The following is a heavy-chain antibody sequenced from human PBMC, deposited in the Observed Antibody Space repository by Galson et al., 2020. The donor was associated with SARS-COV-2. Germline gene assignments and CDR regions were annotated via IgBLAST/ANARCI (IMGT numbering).Heavy chain of an antibody. D-gene: IGHD6-25*01. CDR1: GFTFSSYA. V-gene: IGHV3-30-3*01. CDR3: ARGSGGGYYYYGMDV. Sequence: GGSLRLSCAASGFTFSSYAMDRVRQAPGKGLEWVAIISYDGSNKYYADSVKGRFTISRDNSKNTLHLQMNSLRAEDTAVYYCARGSGGGYYYYGMDVWGQGTTVTVSS. CDR2: ISYDGSNK. J-gene: IGHJ6*02.